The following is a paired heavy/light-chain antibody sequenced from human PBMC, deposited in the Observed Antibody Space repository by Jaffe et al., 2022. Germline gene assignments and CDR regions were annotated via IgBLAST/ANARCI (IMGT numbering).Heavy chain of an antibody. D-gene: IGHD2-8*01. J-gene: IGHJ4*02. Sequence: QVQLQESGPGLVKPSETLSLTCTVSGGYMSSYSWGWSRQSPGKGLEWIGHISDTGGTSYNPSLESRVTISIDTSKNQFSLKLTSLTAADTAVYFCARAYGRSTDSWGQGILVTVSS. CDR3: ARAYGRSTDS. CDR2: ISDTGGT. CDR1: GGYMSSYS. V-gene: IGHV4-59*01.
Light chain of an antibody. V-gene: IGKV2-30*01. CDR1: QSLVYIDGNTD. CDR2: KVS. Sequence: DVVMTQSPLSLPVTLGQPASISCRSSQSLVYIDGNTDLTWFQQRPGQSPRRLIYKVSKRDSGVPDRFSGSGAGPDFTLKISRVEAEDVGIYYCMQAIQWPWTFGQGTKVEIK. J-gene: IGKJ1*01. CDR3: MQAIQWPWT.